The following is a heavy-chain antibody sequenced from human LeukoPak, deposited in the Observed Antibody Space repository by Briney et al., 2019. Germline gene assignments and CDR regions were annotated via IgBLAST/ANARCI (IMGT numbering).Heavy chain of an antibody. J-gene: IGHJ4*02. CDR2: ISFSGSPT. CDR1: GFTFSDYY. D-gene: IGHD3-22*01. V-gene: IGHV3-11*01. Sequence: PGRSLRLSCAASGFTFSDYYMSWIRQAPGKGLEWVSYISFSGSPTQYADSVKGRFTISRDNAKNSLYLQMNSLRDEDTAVYYCARDRAYYYDSSGYYYFDHWGQGTLVTVSS. CDR3: ARDRAYYYDSSGYYYFDH.